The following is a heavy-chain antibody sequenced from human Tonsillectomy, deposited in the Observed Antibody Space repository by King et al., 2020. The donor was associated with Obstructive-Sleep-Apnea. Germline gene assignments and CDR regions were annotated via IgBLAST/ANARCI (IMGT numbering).Heavy chain of an antibody. D-gene: IGHD3-22*01. CDR3: AKMYYYDSSGYTSAFDI. J-gene: IGHJ3*02. Sequence: DVQLVESGGGLVQPGGSLRLSCAASGFTFSNFAMSWVRQTPGQGLEWVSAISGGGGSTYYADSVKGRFTISRDNSKNTLYLQMNSLRAEDTAVYYCAKMYYYDSSGYTSAFDIWGQGTMVTVSS. CDR2: ISGGGGST. CDR1: GFTFSNFA. V-gene: IGHV3-23*04.